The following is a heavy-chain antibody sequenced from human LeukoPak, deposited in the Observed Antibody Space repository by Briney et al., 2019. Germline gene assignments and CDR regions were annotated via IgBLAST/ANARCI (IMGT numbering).Heavy chain of an antibody. Sequence: PGGSLRLSCAASGFTFSDYYMSWVRQAPGRGLEWVANIKQDGSNKYYVDSVKGRFTISRDNAKNSLYLQMNSLRAEDTAVYYCARAYGYDFYDYWGQGTLVTVSS. CDR2: IKQDGSNK. CDR1: GFTFSDYY. V-gene: IGHV3-7*01. J-gene: IGHJ4*02. D-gene: IGHD5-18*01. CDR3: ARAYGYDFYDY.